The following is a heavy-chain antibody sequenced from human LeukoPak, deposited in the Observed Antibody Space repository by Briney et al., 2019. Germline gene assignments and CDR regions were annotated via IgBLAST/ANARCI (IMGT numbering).Heavy chain of an antibody. D-gene: IGHD7-27*01. CDR3: AREHWDFDY. V-gene: IGHV3-23*01. J-gene: IGHJ4*02. CDR2: ISGSGEST. CDR1: GFIFSNYA. Sequence: GGSLRLSCAASGFIFSNYAITWIRQAPGKGLEWVSEISGSGESTYYGDSVKGRFTISRDNSKNTLYLQMNSLRAGDTAIYYCAREHWDFDYWGQGTLVTVSS.